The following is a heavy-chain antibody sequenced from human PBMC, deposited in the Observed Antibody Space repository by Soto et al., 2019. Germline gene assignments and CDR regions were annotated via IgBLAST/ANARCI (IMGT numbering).Heavy chain of an antibody. Sequence: GWSLRLSCAASGFTFSSYAMSWVRQAPGKGLEWVSSISASGGSTYYADSVKGRFTISRDNSKNTLYVQMNSLRAEDTAVYYCAKLSSPINDIVAAGTDYWGQGNLVTVSS. J-gene: IGHJ4*02. D-gene: IGHD6-13*01. V-gene: IGHV3-23*01. CDR3: AKLSSPINDIVAAGTDY. CDR1: GFTFSSYA. CDR2: ISASGGST.